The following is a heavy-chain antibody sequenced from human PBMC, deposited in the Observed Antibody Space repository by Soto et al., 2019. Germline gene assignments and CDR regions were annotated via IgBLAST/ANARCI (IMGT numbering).Heavy chain of an antibody. CDR2: INPNSGST. D-gene: IGHD5-12*01. Sequence: ASVKVSCKASGYTFTSYDIHWVRQAPGQRLEWMGMINPNSGSTNYAQKIQGRVTLTRNTSTSTVYMELSSLRSEDTALYYCAKDWGFSGYDHFDYWGQGTLVPVSS. J-gene: IGHJ4*02. CDR1: GYTFTSYD. V-gene: IGHV1-46*01. CDR3: AKDWGFSGYDHFDY.